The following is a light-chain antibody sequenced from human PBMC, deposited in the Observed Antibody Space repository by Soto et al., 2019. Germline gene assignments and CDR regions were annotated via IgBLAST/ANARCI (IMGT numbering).Light chain of an antibody. Sequence: ILMTQSPATVSVSPGESATLSCRASQNIYYNVAWYQHRPGQAPRLLIYRASTRAPGVPARFCGSGSGTEFTLTISSLQPEDFTVYSCLQYHNLWAFGQGIKVEI. CDR2: RAS. V-gene: IGKV3-15*01. CDR1: QNIYYN. J-gene: IGKJ1*01. CDR3: LQYHNLWA.